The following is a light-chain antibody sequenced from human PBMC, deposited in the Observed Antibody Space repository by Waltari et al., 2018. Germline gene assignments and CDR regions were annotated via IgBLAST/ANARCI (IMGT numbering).Light chain of an antibody. J-gene: IGKJ1*01. CDR3: QNHERLPAV. V-gene: IGKV3-20*01. CDR2: GAS. Sequence: EIVLTQSPGTLSLSPGERATLSCRASQSIGRYLVWYQQKPGQAPRLLIYGASSRAAGIPDRFSGSGSGTDISLTISRLEPEDFAVYYCQNHERLPAVFGQGTKVEIK. CDR1: QSIGRY.